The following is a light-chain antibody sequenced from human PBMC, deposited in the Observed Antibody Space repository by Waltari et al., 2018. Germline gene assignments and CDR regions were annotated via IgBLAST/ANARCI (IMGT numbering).Light chain of an antibody. CDR3: LQYNDWPPWT. Sequence: EIVMTQSPATLSVSPGERATRPCRASQSVTSNLAWYQQKPGQAPRLLIFGASTRAADIPARFSGSGSGTEFTLTISSLQSEDFAVYYCLQYNDWPPWTFGQGTKVEI. J-gene: IGKJ1*01. CDR1: QSVTSN. CDR2: GAS. V-gene: IGKV3-15*01.